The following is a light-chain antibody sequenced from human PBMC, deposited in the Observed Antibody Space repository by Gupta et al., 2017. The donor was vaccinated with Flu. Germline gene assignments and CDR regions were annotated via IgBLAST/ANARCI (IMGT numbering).Light chain of an antibody. CDR2: LGS. J-gene: IGKJ1*01. CDR3: RQALQIPRT. Sequence: EIVMTQSPLSLTVTPGEPASISCRSSQSLLLSNGYNSLDWYLQKTGQSPQLLIYLGSNRASGVPDRFSGSGSGTDFTLRISRGEAEDVGVYCCRQALQIPRTFGQGTKVEIK. CDR1: QSLLLSNGYNS. V-gene: IGKV2-28*01.